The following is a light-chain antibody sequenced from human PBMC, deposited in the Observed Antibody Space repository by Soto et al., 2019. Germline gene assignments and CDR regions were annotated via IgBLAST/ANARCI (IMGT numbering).Light chain of an antibody. CDR1: SSNIGNDY. CDR2: ENN. V-gene: IGLV1-51*02. J-gene: IGLJ3*02. Sequence: QSVLTQPPSVSAAPGQEVTISCSGSSSNIGNDYVSWYQQLPGTAPKLLIFENNKRPSGIPDRFSGSKSGTSATLAITGLQTGDEADYYCGTWDSSLSAGGVFGGGTKVTVL. CDR3: GTWDSSLSAGGV.